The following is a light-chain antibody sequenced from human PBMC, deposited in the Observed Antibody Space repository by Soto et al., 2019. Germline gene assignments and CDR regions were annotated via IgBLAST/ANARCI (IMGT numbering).Light chain of an antibody. CDR2: DNN. V-gene: IGLV1-51*01. Sequence: QSVLTQPPSVSAAPGQKVTISCSGSSSNIGNNYVSWYQQLPGTAPKLLIYDNNKRPSGIPDRFSGSKSGTSATLGITGLQTGEEPDYYCGTWDSSLSAVVFGGGTKVTVL. CDR1: SSNIGNNY. J-gene: IGLJ2*01. CDR3: GTWDSSLSAVV.